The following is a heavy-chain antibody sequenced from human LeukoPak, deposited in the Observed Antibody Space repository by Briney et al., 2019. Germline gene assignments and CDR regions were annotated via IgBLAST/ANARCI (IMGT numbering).Heavy chain of an antibody. CDR3: ARLFHPALSGNYPFDY. CDR1: GGSINSYY. D-gene: IGHD1-26*01. J-gene: IGHJ4*02. V-gene: IGHV4-59*01. Sequence: SETLSLTCTVSGGSINSYYWSWIRQPPGKGLEWIAYIYYSGSTSYNPSLKSRVAISVDTSKNQFSLKLNSVTAADTAMYYCARLFHPALSGNYPFDYWGQGTLVTVSS. CDR2: IYYSGST.